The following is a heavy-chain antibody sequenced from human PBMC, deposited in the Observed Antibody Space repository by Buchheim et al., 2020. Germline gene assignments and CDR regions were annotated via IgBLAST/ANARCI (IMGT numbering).Heavy chain of an antibody. J-gene: IGHJ4*02. V-gene: IGHV3-48*04. D-gene: IGHD3-3*01. Sequence: EVQLLESGGGLVQPGGSLRLSCAASGFTFSSYAMSWVRQAPGKGLEWVSYISSSGSTIYYADSVKGRFTISRDNAKNSLYLQMNSLRAEDTAVYYCAGGITIFGVVTSGFDYWGQGTL. CDR3: AGGITIFGVVTSGFDY. CDR2: ISSSGSTI. CDR1: GFTFSSYA.